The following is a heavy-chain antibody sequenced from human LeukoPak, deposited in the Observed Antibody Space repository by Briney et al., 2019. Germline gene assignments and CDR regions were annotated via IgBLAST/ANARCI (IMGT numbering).Heavy chain of an antibody. CDR2: ISWNSGSI. D-gene: IGHD2-2*01. CDR1: GFTFDDYA. V-gene: IGHV3-9*01. J-gene: IGHJ4*02. Sequence: PGGSLRPSCAASGFTFDDYAMHWVRQAPGKGLEWVSGISWNSGSIGYADSVKGRFTISRDNAKNSLYLQMNSLRAEDTALYYCAKELGYCSSTSCYDYFDYWGQGTLVTVSS. CDR3: AKELGYCSSTSCYDYFDY.